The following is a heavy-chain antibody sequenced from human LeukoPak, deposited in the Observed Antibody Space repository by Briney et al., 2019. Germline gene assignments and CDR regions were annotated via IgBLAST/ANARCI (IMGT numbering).Heavy chain of an antibody. CDR2: IYYSGST. V-gene: IGHV4-30-4*08. CDR3: ARDGRGSYPTN. D-gene: IGHD1-26*01. CDR1: GGSISSGDYY. J-gene: IGHJ4*02. Sequence: SETLSLTCTVSGGSISSGDYYWSWTRQPPGKGLEWIGYIYYSGSTYYNPSLKSRVTISVDTSKNQFSLKLSSVTAADTAVYYCARDGRGSYPTNWGQGTLVTVSS.